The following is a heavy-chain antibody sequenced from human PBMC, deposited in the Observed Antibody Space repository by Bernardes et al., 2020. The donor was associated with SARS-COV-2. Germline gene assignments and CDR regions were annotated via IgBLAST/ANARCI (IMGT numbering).Heavy chain of an antibody. Sequence: ASVKVSCKASGYTYTNYRIAWVRQAPGHGLEWLGWISGYNGNTNYARHLQDRISMTTDLSTNTAFMELRRLRSDDTAVYYCARVEGFCSGGTCFSLFYFDHWGQGTLVSVSS. D-gene: IGHD2-15*01. CDR3: ARVEGFCSGGTCFSLFYFDH. V-gene: IGHV1-18*04. CDR2: ISGYNGNT. J-gene: IGHJ4*02. CDR1: GYTYTNYR.